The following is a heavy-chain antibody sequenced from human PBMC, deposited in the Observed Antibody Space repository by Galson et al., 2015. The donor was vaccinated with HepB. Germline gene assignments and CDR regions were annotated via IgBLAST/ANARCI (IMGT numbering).Heavy chain of an antibody. CDR1: GGTFSSYA. Sequence: SVKVSCKASGGTFSSYAISWVRQAPGQGLEWMGGIIPIFGTANYAQKFQGRVTITADESTSTAYMELSSLRSEDTAVYYCARPPPNYYYYYGMDVWGQGTTVTVSS. CDR2: IIPIFGTA. J-gene: IGHJ6*02. CDR3: ARPPPNYYYYYGMDV. V-gene: IGHV1-69*13.